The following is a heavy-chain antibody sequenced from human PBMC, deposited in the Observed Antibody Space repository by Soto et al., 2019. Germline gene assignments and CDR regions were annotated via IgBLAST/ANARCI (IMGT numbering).Heavy chain of an antibody. CDR2: ILHDGSNQ. J-gene: IGHJ4*02. D-gene: IGHD3-16*01. Sequence: QVQLVESGGGVVQPGGSLRLSCAVSGFTLSTYAMEWVRQAPGKGLEWVAGILHDGSNQDYADSVKGRFTISRDISTNTLYLQMNSLRGEDTAVYYCASLADFWGQGTLVTVSS. CDR3: ASLADF. CDR1: GFTLSTYA. V-gene: IGHV3-30-3*01.